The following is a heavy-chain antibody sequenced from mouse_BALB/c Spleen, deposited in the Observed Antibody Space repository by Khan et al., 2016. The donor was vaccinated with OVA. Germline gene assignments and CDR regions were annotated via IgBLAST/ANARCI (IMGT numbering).Heavy chain of an antibody. V-gene: IGHV1-4*01. CDR2: INPSNNYS. D-gene: IGHD1-1*01. Sequence: QVQLQQSGAELARPGASVKMSCKASGYIFTNYMMHWVKQRPGQGLEWIGDINPSNNYSNYNQNLKDKATLTADKSSSTAYMRLSSLTSEDSAVYYCARGGYGSFGFWGQGTLVTVSA. CDR1: GYIFTNYM. J-gene: IGHJ3*01. CDR3: ARGGYGSFGF.